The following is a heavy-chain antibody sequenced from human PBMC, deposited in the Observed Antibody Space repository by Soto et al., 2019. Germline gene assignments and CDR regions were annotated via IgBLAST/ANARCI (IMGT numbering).Heavy chain of an antibody. D-gene: IGHD2-21*01. CDR2: INLSGDT. CDR3: TRDATYSGDDCFYF. V-gene: IGHV4-34*01. Sequence: QVHLQQWGAGLLKPSETLSLTCAVSGGSFSGYSGSWICQPPGKGLEWIGQINLSGDTNYRPSLKRRLSLSGHPSQNHFSLSITSVTAADSAVYYCTRDATYSGDDCFYFWGTGTLVTVSS. J-gene: IGHJ4*02. CDR1: GGSFSGYS.